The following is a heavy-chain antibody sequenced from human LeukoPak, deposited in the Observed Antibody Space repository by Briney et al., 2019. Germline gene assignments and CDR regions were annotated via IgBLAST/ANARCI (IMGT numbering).Heavy chain of an antibody. D-gene: IGHD3-22*01. J-gene: IGHJ4*02. CDR2: IKSKTDGGTT. CDR1: GSTFSNAW. V-gene: IGHV3-15*01. CDR3: TTATYYYDSSGYQEADY. Sequence: GGSLRLSCAASGSTFSNAWMSWVRQAPGKGLEWVGRIKSKTDGGTTDYAAPVKGRFTISRDDSKNTLYLQMNSLKTEDTAVYYCTTATYYYDSSGYQEADYWGQGTLVTVSS.